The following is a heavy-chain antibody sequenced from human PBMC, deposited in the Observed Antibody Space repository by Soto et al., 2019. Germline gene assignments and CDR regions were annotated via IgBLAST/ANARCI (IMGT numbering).Heavy chain of an antibody. CDR1: GGPFSGYY. J-gene: IGHJ4*02. CDR2: INHSGST. CDR3: ARGLDY. V-gene: IGHV4-34*01. Sequence: SETLSLTCAVYGGPFSGYYWSWIRQPPGKGLEWIGEINHSGSTNYNPSLKSRVTISVDTSKNQFSLKLSSVTAAGTAVYYCARGLDYWGQGTLVTVSS.